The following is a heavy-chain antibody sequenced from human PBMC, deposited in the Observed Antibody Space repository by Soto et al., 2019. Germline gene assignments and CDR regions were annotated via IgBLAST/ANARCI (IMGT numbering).Heavy chain of an antibody. CDR3: ARDGPPGY. CDR2: IYYTGST. Sequence: QVQLQESGPGLVKPSETLSLTCTVSGDFTSPSYWSWIRQPPGKGLEWIGYIYYTGSTKYNPSLKSRVTISRDTSKNQFSLKLISVTAADTAVYYCARDGPPGYWGQGILVTVSS. CDR1: GDFTSPSY. J-gene: IGHJ4*02. V-gene: IGHV4-59*01.